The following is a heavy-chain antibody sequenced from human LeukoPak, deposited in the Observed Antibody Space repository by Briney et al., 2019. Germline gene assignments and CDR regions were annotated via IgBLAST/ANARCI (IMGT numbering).Heavy chain of an antibody. CDR1: GFTFSSYG. V-gene: IGHV3-30*18. CDR2: ISYDGSNK. D-gene: IGHD3-22*01. Sequence: PGGSLRLSCAASGFTFSSYGMHWVRQAPGKGLEWVAVISYDGSNKYYADSVKGRFTISRDNSKNTLYLQMNSLRAEDTAVYYCAKDLTPQYYYDSSGPFDYWGQGTLVTVSS. J-gene: IGHJ4*02. CDR3: AKDLTPQYYYDSSGPFDY.